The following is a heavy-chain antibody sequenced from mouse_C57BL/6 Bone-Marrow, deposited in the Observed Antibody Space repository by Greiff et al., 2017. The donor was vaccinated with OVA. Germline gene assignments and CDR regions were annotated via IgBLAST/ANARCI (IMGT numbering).Heavy chain of an antibody. D-gene: IGHD2-3*01. CDR3: ARHEGGYYASYFDY. J-gene: IGHJ2*01. Sequence: QVQLKQSGPELVKPGASVKISCKASGYAFSSSWMNWVKQRPGKGLEWIGRIYPGDGDTNYNGKFKGKATLTADKSSSTAYMQLSSLTSEDSAVYFCARHEGGYYASYFDYGGRGTALTVSS. CDR2: IYPGDGDT. V-gene: IGHV1-82*01. CDR1: GYAFSSSW.